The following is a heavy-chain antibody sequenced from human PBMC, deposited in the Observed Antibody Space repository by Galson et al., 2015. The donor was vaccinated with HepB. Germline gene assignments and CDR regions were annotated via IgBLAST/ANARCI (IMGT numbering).Heavy chain of an antibody. CDR1: GFTVSSNY. D-gene: IGHD3-22*01. V-gene: IGHV3-53*01. J-gene: IGHJ4*02. Sequence: SLRLSCAASGFTVSSNYMSWVRQAPGKGLEWVSVIYSGGSTYYADSVKGRFTISRDNSKNTLYLQMNSLRAEDTAVYYCARDPYDSSGYRYWGQGTLVTVSS. CDR3: ARDPYDSSGYRY. CDR2: IYSGGST.